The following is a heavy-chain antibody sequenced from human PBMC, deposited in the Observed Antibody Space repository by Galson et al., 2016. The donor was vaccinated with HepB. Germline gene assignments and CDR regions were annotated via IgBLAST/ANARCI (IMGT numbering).Heavy chain of an antibody. Sequence: SVKVSCKASGYRFPTYGIRWVRQAPGQGLEWLGWISANSGNTIYAQKFQDRVTMTRDTSASTVYMDLSSLRSEDTAVYYCARGGGITMVRGVMPGWFDPWGQGTLVTVSS. CDR3: ARGGGITMVRGVMPGWFDP. V-gene: IGHV1-18*04. CDR2: ISANSGNT. J-gene: IGHJ5*02. D-gene: IGHD3-10*01. CDR1: GYRFPTYG.